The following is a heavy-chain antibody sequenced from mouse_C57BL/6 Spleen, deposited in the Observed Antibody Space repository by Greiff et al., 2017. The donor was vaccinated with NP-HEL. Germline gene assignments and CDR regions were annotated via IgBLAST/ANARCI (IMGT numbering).Heavy chain of an antibody. CDR1: GYTFTEYT. J-gene: IGHJ1*03. CDR2: FYPGSGSI. Sequence: QVQLQQSGAELVKPGASVKLSCKASGYTFTEYTIHWVKQRSGQGLEWIGWFYPGSGSIKYNEKFKDKATLTADKSSSTVYMELSRLTSEDSAVYFCARHEDRYYGSRGWYFDVWGTGTTVTVSS. D-gene: IGHD1-1*01. V-gene: IGHV1-62-2*01. CDR3: ARHEDRYYGSRGWYFDV.